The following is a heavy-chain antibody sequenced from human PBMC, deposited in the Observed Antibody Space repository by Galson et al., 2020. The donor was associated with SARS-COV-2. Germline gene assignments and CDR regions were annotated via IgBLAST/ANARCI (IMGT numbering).Heavy chain of an antibody. Sequence: GGSLRLSCAASEFTFSSYSMNWVRQAPRKGLEWVSSISSSSHYIYSAESVKGRFTLSRDYAKNSLYLQMNSLRAEDTAVYYCARGYCGRTGCRYFDYWGQGTLVTVSS. V-gene: IGHV3-21*01. D-gene: IGHD2-2*01. CDR3: ARGYCGRTGCRYFDY. CDR2: ISSSSHYI. CDR1: EFTFSSYS. J-gene: IGHJ4*02.